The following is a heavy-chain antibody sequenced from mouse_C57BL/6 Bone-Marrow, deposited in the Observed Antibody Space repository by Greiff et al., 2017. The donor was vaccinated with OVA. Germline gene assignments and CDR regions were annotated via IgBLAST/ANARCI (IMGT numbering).Heavy chain of an antibody. CDR3: TRDHGNYGYFDV. D-gene: IGHD2-1*01. CDR2: ISSGGDYI. Sequence: DVMLVESGEGLVKPGGSLKLSCAASGFTFSSYAMSWVRQTPEKRLEWVAYISSGGDYIYYADTVKGRFTISRDNARNTLYLQMSSLKSEDTAMYYCTRDHGNYGYFDVWGTGTTVTVSS. V-gene: IGHV5-9-1*02. CDR1: GFTFSSYA. J-gene: IGHJ1*03.